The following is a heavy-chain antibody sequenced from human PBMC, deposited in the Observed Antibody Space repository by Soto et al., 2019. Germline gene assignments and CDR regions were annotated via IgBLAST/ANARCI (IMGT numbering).Heavy chain of an antibody. D-gene: IGHD6-6*01. CDR3: AKDLVLYSSSSPHCFDY. CDR1: GFTFSSYA. J-gene: IGHJ4*02. CDR2: ISGSGGST. V-gene: IGHV3-23*01. Sequence: GGSLRLSCAASGFTFSSYAMSWVRQAPGKGLEWVSAISGSGGSTYYADSVKGQFTISRDNSKNTLYLQMNSLRDEDTAVYYCAKDLVLYSSSSPHCFDYWGQGPLVTVSS.